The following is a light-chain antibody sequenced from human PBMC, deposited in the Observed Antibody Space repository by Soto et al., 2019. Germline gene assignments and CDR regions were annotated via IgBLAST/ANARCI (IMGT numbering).Light chain of an antibody. J-gene: IGKJ1*01. CDR3: QHYNTSAWT. Sequence: IQITQSPSTLSASGGDRVTITCRASPRISNRLAWYQQRPGKAPKYLIYDASTLDSGAPSRFSGSGSGTEFTLTISSLEPDDFATYYCQHYNTSAWTLGRGTKADIK. CDR1: PRISNR. CDR2: DAS. V-gene: IGKV1-5*01.